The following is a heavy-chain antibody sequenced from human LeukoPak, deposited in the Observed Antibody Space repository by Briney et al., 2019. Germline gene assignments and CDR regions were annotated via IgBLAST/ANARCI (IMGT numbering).Heavy chain of an antibody. J-gene: IGHJ5*02. D-gene: IGHD2-2*01. CDR3: ASAKWGVVVPAARRTYNWFDP. V-gene: IGHV4-34*01. CDR2: INHSGST. CDR1: GGSFSGDY. Sequence: PSETLSLTCAVYGGSFSGDYWSWIRQPPGKGLEWIGEINHSGSTNYNPSLKSRVTISVDTSKNQFSLKLSSVTAADTAVYYCASAKWGVVVPAARRTYNWFDPWGQGTLVTVSS.